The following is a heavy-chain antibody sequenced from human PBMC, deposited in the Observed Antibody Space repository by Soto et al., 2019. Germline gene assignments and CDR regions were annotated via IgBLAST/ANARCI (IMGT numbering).Heavy chain of an antibody. J-gene: IGHJ4*02. CDR3: AKHGRDGGGDY. V-gene: IGHV3-30*18. CDR1: GFTFSSYG. D-gene: IGHD1-26*01. CDR2: ISYDGSNK. Sequence: QVQLVESGGGVVQPGRSLRLSCAASGFTFSSYGMHWVRQAPGKGLEWVAVISYDGSNKYYADSVKGRFTISRDNSKNPLYLQMNSLRAEDTAVYYCAKHGRDGGGDYWGQGTLVTVSS.